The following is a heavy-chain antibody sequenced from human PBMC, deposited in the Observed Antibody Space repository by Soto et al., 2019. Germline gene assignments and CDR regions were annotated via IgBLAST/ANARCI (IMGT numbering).Heavy chain of an antibody. CDR1: GFTFSSYS. CDR3: ARVPQYYDSSGYGY. CDR2: ISSSSSTI. V-gene: IGHV3-48*02. J-gene: IGHJ4*02. D-gene: IGHD3-22*01. Sequence: EVQLVESGGCLVQPGGSLRLSCAASGFTFSSYSMNWVRQAPGKGLEWVSYISSSSSTIYYADSVKGRFTISRDNAKNSLYLQMNSLRDEDTAVYYCARVPQYYDSSGYGYWGQGTLVTVSS.